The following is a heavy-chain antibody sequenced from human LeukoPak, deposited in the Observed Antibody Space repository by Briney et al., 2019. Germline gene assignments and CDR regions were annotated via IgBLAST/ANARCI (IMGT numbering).Heavy chain of an antibody. V-gene: IGHV4-39*01. CDR1: GGSISSGSYY. Sequence: PSETLSLTCTVSGGSISSGSYYWGWIRQPPGKRLEWIGTIYYSGTTYYNPSLKSRVTISVDTSKNQFSLKLSSVTAAGTAMYYCARHYYGSGSYSAFDIWGQGTMVTVSS. CDR2: IYYSGTT. J-gene: IGHJ3*02. CDR3: ARHYYGSGSYSAFDI. D-gene: IGHD3-10*01.